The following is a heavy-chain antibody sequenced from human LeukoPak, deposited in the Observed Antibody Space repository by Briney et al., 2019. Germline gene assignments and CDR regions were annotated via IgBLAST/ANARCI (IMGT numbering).Heavy chain of an antibody. CDR3: ARTYSSGWYKGYYFDY. Sequence: ASVKVSCKASGYTFTGYGISWVRQAPGQGLEWMGWISAYNGNTNYAQKLQGRVTMTTDTSTSTAYMELRSLRSDDTAVYYCARTYSSGWYKGYYFDYWGQGTLVTVSS. V-gene: IGHV1-18*01. CDR2: ISAYNGNT. D-gene: IGHD6-19*01. CDR1: GYTFTGYG. J-gene: IGHJ4*02.